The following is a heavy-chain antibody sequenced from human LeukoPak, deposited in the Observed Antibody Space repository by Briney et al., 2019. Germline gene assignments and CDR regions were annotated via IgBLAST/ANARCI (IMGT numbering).Heavy chain of an antibody. CDR1: GFTFSTDW. CDR2: ISWNSGSI. Sequence: GGSLRLSCAASGFTFSTDWMNWVRQAPGKGLEWVSGISWNSGSIGHADSVKGRFTISRDNAKNSLYLQMNSLRAEDTALYYCAKGEAYYDSSGYYPFDYWGQGTLVTVSS. CDR3: AKGEAYYDSSGYYPFDY. J-gene: IGHJ4*02. D-gene: IGHD3-22*01. V-gene: IGHV3-9*01.